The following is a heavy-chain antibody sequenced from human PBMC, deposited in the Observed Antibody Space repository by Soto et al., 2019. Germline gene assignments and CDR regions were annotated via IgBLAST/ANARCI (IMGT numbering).Heavy chain of an antibody. J-gene: IGHJ3*01. CDR2: VYPGDAET. V-gene: IGHV5-51*01. CDR3: AKSQGLVL. CDR1: GYNFSSQW. Sequence: PGESLKISCKGSGYNFSSQWIAWVRQKPGKGLEWMGIVYPGDAETRYSPSFQGQVTMSADKSIDTAYLQWSSLKASDTAIYYCAKSQGLVLWVPGPRFTVS. D-gene: IGHD2-8*01.